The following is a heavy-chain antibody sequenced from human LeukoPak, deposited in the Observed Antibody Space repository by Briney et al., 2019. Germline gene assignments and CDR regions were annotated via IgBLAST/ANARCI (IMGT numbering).Heavy chain of an antibody. CDR1: GGFISSSDYY. CDR3: ARHSVVVVAERVAHFDY. J-gene: IGHJ4*02. Sequence: SETLSLTCTVSGGFISSSDYYWGWIRQPPGKGLEWIGSIHFTGSIYSNPSLKGRVTISVDTSKNQFSLRLSSVTAADTAVYYCARHSVVVVAERVAHFDYWGQGTLVTVSS. V-gene: IGHV4-39*01. CDR2: IHFTGSI. D-gene: IGHD2-15*01.